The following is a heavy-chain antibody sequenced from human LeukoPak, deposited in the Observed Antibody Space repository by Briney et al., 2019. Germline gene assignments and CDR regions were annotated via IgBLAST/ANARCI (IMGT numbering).Heavy chain of an antibody. CDR3: ARENDQGFDY. CDR1: GFTFSTYA. Sequence: GGTLRLSCAASGFTFSTYAMNWVRQAPGKGLEWVSSFGTRSTSIYYAHSVTGRFIISRDNAKNSLYLQMNSLRAEDTAVYYCARENDQGFDYWGQGTLVTVSS. J-gene: IGHJ4*02. V-gene: IGHV3-21*01. D-gene: IGHD3-16*01. CDR2: FGTRSTSI.